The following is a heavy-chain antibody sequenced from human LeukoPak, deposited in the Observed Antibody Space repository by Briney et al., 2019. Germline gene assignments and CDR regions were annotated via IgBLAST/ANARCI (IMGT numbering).Heavy chain of an antibody. Sequence: GGSLRLSCAASGFTFSTYAIHWVRQAPGKGLEWVAAISYDGGTKYYADSVKGRFTVSRDNAKNSVFLQMNSLRAEDTAVYYCATDIVVVPAATFDYWGQGTLVTVSS. CDR3: ATDIVVVPAATFDY. V-gene: IGHV3-30*04. J-gene: IGHJ4*02. CDR1: GFTFSTYA. CDR2: ISYDGGTK. D-gene: IGHD2-2*01.